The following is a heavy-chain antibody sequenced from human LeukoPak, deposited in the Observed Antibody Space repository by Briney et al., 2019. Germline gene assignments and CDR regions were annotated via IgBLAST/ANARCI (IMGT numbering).Heavy chain of an antibody. J-gene: IGHJ3*02. CDR3: AKVPYYDILAGQSAAFDI. D-gene: IGHD3-9*01. Sequence: GGSLRLSCAASGFTFSSYAMSWVRQAPGKGLEWVSAISGSGGSTYYADSVKGRFTISRDNSKNTLYLQMNSLRAEDTAVYYCAKVPYYDILAGQSAAFDIWGQGTMVTVSS. V-gene: IGHV3-23*01. CDR2: ISGSGGST. CDR1: GFTFSSYA.